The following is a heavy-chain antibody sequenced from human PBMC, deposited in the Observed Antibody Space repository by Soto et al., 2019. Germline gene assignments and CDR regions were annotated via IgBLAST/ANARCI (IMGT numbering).Heavy chain of an antibody. J-gene: IGHJ4*02. CDR1: GYSFISYW. Sequence: GESMKISCQGSGYSFISYWSGWVRQMPGKGLEWMGIIYPGDSDTRYSPSFQGQVTISADKSISTAYLQWSSLKASDTAMYYCARRGQWLVDDYRGQGTLVTVSS. CDR2: IYPGDSDT. CDR3: ARRGQWLVDDY. V-gene: IGHV5-51*01. D-gene: IGHD6-19*01.